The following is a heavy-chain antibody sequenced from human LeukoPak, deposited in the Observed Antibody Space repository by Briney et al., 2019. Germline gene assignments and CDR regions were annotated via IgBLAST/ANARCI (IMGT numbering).Heavy chain of an antibody. D-gene: IGHD3-22*01. CDR2: IYYSGST. V-gene: IGHV4-31*03. CDR3: ARDKYYDSSGYYYGLDY. CDR1: GCSISSGGYY. Sequence: PSQPLSLTCTVSGCSISSGGYYWSWIRLHPGKGLEWIGYIYYSGSTYYNPCLKTRVTISVDTSKNQFSLKLSSVTAADTAVYYCARDKYYDSSGYYYGLDYWGQGTLVTVSS. J-gene: IGHJ4*02.